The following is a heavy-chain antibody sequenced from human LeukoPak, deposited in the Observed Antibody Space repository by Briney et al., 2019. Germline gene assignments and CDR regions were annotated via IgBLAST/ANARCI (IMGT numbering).Heavy chain of an antibody. D-gene: IGHD3-16*01. J-gene: IGHJ3*01. CDR1: GGSVTSDF. CDR3: ARDSLPTTWGLEGAFDL. V-gene: IGHV4-59*02. CDR2: IYYIGSA. Sequence: SETLSLTCTVSGGSVTSDFWTWIRQPPGKGLEWIGNIYYIGSAKYNPSLKSRINTSVDTSKNQFSLKLHSVTAADTAVYYCARDSLPTTWGLEGAFDLWGQGIMVIVSS.